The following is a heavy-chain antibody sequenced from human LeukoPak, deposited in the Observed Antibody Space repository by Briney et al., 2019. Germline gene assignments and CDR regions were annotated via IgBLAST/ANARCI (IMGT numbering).Heavy chain of an antibody. CDR2: VSGSGGST. V-gene: IGHV3-23*01. Sequence: GGSLRLSCAVSGFTVSSNHMSWVRQAPGKGLEWVSSVSGSGGSTYYADSVKGRFTISRDNSKSTLFLQMNSLRAEDTAVYYCAKSSYYDSNGYYREYYFDYWGQGTLVTVSS. D-gene: IGHD3-22*01. J-gene: IGHJ4*02. CDR3: AKSSYYDSNGYYREYYFDY. CDR1: GFTVSSNH.